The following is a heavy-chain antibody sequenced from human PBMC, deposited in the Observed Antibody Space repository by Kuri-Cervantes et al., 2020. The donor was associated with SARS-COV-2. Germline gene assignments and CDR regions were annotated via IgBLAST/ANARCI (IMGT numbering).Heavy chain of an antibody. D-gene: IGHD2-15*01. V-gene: IGHV3-23*01. CDR3: AKWTRYCSGGSCYSEYFDY. CDR2: ISGSGGST. J-gene: IGHJ4*02. Sequence: GGSLRLSCAASGFTFSSYAMSWVRQAPGKGLEWASAISGSGGSTYYADSVKGRFTISRDNSKNTLYLQMNSLRAEDTAVYYCAKWTRYCSGGSCYSEYFDYWGQGTLVTVSS. CDR1: GFTFSSYA.